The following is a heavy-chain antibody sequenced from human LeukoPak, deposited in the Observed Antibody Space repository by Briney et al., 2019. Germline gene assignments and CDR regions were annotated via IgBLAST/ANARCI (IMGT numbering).Heavy chain of an antibody. CDR1: GYTFTTYP. Sequence: ASVKVSCKASGYTFTTYPMNWVRQAPGQGLEWMGWINTNTGNPTYAQGFTGRFVFSLDTSVSTAYLQISSLKAEDTAVYYCARVGPRGYGYGYVDYWGQGTLVTVSS. CDR3: ARVGPRGYGYGYVDY. D-gene: IGHD5-18*01. V-gene: IGHV7-4-1*02. CDR2: INTNTGNP. J-gene: IGHJ4*02.